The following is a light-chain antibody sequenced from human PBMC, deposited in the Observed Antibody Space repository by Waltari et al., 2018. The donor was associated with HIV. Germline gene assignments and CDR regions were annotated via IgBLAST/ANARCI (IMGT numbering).Light chain of an antibody. CDR2: AAS. J-gene: IGKJ1*01. Sequence: DIQMTQSPSSLSASVGDRVTITCRASQNISSYLNWYQQKQGKAPKLLIYAASSLQSGVPSRFSGSGSGTDFTLTISSLQPEDFATYYCQQSYSTPRKTFGQGTKVEIK. CDR1: QNISSY. CDR3: QQSYSTPRKT. V-gene: IGKV1-39*01.